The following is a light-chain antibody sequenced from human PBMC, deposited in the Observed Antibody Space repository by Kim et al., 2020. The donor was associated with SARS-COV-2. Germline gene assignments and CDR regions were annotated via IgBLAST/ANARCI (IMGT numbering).Light chain of an antibody. Sequence: SYELTQPPSVSVSPGQTARITCSGDKLGDKYAFWYQQKPGQSPVLVMFQHDKRPSGISQRFSGSNSGNTAILTISGTRTIDEADYYCQAWDNSAAVFGGG. V-gene: IGLV3-1*01. CDR2: QHD. CDR1: KLGDKY. CDR3: QAWDNSAAV. J-gene: IGLJ2*01.